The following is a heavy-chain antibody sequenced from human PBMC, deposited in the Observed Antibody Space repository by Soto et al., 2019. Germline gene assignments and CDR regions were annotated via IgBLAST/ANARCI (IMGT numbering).Heavy chain of an antibody. Sequence: QVQLQESGPGLVKPSQTLSLTCTVSGGSISSGGYYWSWIRQHPGKGLEWIGYIYYSGSTYYNPYLTSRVNRSVDTSKNQFSLKLSSVTAADTAVYYCATGEGGQWLGGTPLDYWGQGTLVTVSS. D-gene: IGHD6-19*01. CDR2: IYYSGST. CDR1: GGSISSGGYY. V-gene: IGHV4-31*03. J-gene: IGHJ4*02. CDR3: ATGEGGQWLGGTPLDY.